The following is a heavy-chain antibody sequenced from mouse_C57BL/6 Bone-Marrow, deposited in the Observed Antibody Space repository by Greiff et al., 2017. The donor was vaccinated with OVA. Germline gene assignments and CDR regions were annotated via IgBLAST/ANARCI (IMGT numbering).Heavy chain of an antibody. V-gene: IGHV1-61*01. J-gene: IGHJ2*01. CDR2: IYPSDSET. Sequence: QVQLQQPGAELVRPGSSVKLSCKASGYTFTSYWMDWVKQRPGQGLEWIGNIYPSDSETHYNQKFKDKATLTVDKSSSTAYMQLSSLTSEDSAVYYCARSGDYDGYYFDYWGQGTTLTVSS. CDR3: ARSGDYDGYYFDY. CDR1: GYTFTSYW. D-gene: IGHD2-4*01.